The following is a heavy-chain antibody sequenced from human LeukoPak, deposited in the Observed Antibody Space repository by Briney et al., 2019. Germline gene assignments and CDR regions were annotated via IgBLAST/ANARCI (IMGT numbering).Heavy chain of an antibody. CDR1: GDTDSNKNAA. V-gene: IGHV6-1*01. D-gene: IGHD1-26*01. CDR3: VREGVGATMAN. J-gene: IGHJ4*02. Sequence: PSQILSLTCAISGDTDSNKNAAWHWIRQSPSRGLEWLGRTYYRSKWYNDYAVSVKGQIDINPDTSKNQFSLQLNSVTPEDTAVYYCVREGVGATMANWGQGTLVTVSS. CDR2: TYYRSKWYN.